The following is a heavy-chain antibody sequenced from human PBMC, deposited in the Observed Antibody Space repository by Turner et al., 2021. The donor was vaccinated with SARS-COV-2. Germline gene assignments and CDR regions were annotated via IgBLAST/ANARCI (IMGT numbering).Heavy chain of an antibody. CDR3: ARDPTTTVTVDDYYYGMDV. CDR1: GFTVSSNY. Sequence: EVQLVESGGGLVQPGGSLRLSCAASGFTVSSNYMSWVRQAPGKGLEWVSVIYSGGSTYYADSVKGRFTISRHNSKNTLYLQMNSLRAEDTAVYYCARDPTTTVTVDDYYYGMDVWGQGTTVTVSS. J-gene: IGHJ6*02. D-gene: IGHD4-17*01. CDR2: IYSGGST. V-gene: IGHV3-53*04.